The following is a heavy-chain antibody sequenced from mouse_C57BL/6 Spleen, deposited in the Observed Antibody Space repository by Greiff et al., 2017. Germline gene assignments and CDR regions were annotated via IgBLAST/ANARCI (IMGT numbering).Heavy chain of an antibody. CDR2: IDPSDSET. D-gene: IGHD2-1*01. Sequence: QVQLQQPGAELVRPGSSVKLSCKASGYTFTSYWMHWVKQRPIQGLEWIGNIDPSDSETHYNQKFKDKATLTVDKSSSTAYMQLSSLTSEDSAVYYCARGGNYGYCDYWGQGTTLTVSS. CDR3: ARGGNYGYCDY. CDR1: GYTFTSYW. V-gene: IGHV1-52*01. J-gene: IGHJ2*01.